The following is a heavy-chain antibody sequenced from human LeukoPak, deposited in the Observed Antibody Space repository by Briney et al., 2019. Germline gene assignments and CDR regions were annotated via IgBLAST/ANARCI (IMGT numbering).Heavy chain of an antibody. D-gene: IGHD3-16*01. CDR2: ISSSSSYI. J-gene: IGHJ4*02. V-gene: IGHV3-21*01. CDR1: GFTFNVYS. Sequence: GGSLRLSCVASGFTFNVYSMNWVRQAPGKGLEWVSSISSSSSYIYYADSVKGRFTISRDNAKNSLYLQMNSLRAEDTAVYYCARDHDPIFYYFDYWGQGTLVTVSS. CDR3: ARDHDPIFYYFDY.